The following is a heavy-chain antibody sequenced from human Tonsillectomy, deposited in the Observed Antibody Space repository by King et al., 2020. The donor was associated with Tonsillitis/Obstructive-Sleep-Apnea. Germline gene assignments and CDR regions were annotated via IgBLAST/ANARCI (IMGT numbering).Heavy chain of an antibody. J-gene: IGHJ3*02. CDR2: IDWDDDK. Sequence: FTLKESGPALVKPIQTLTLTCTFSGFSLSTSGMCVRWIRQPPGKALEWLARIDWDDDKYYSTSLKTRLTISKDTSKNQVVLTMTNMDPVDTATYYCARSFPYYYGSGPYDAFDIWGQGTMVTVSS. D-gene: IGHD3-10*01. CDR3: ARSFPYYYGSGPYDAFDI. CDR1: GFSLSTSGMC. V-gene: IGHV2-70*15.